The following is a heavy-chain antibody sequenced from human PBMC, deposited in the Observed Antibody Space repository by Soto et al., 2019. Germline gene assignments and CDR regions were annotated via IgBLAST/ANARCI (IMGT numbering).Heavy chain of an antibody. D-gene: IGHD2-8*01. V-gene: IGHV4-34*01. CDR3: ARGLRTNGSFFRV. J-gene: IGHJ4*02. CDR2: INHSGST. Sequence: ETLSLTCAVYGGSFSGYYWNWIRQPPGKGLEWIGEINHSGSTNYNPSLKSRVTLSVDTSKNQFSLKLSSVTAADTAVYYCARGLRTNGSFFRVWGQGTLVTVSS. CDR1: GGSFSGYY.